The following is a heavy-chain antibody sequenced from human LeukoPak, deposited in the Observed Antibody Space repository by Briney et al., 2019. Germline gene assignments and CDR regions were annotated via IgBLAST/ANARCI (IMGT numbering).Heavy chain of an antibody. V-gene: IGHV3-23*01. CDR1: GITFDYHA. CDR3: ARHVRFEGVDY. J-gene: IGHJ4*02. Sequence: GGSLRLSCVVSGITFDYHALSWVRQAPGKGLEWVSGINGVGDRADYADSVRGRFIISRDISKNTLYLQMYSLRAEDTAVYYCARHVRFEGVDYWGQGTLVTVSS. D-gene: IGHD3-3*01. CDR2: INGVGDRA.